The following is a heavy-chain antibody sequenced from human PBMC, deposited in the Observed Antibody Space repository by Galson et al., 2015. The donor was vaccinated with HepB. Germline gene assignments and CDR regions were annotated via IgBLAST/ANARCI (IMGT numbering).Heavy chain of an antibody. CDR3: AHRGGDYFDY. CDR1: GFSLSTSGKD. D-gene: IGHD3-16*01. V-gene: IGHV2-5*02. Sequence: PALVKPTQTLTLTCTFSGFSLSTSGKDVGWIRQPPGKALEWLALIYWDNDKRYSPSLKSRLTIAKDTSKNQVVLTMTNMDPVDTATYYCAHRGGDYFDYWGQGTLVTVSS. CDR2: IYWDNDK. J-gene: IGHJ4*02.